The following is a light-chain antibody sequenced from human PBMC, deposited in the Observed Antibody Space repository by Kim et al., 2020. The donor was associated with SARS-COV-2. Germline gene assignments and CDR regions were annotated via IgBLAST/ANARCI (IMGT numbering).Light chain of an antibody. J-gene: IGLJ3*02. CDR1: DSNNGANYH. V-gene: IGLV1-40*01. CDR3: QSYDNSLGGSVV. Sequence: RVTISCPGTDSNNGANYHGHLYQHVPGRAPKLLIYGNNKRPSGVPDRFSASESGTTASLAITGLQSEDEADYYCQSYDNSLGGSVVFGGGTRLTVL. CDR2: GNN.